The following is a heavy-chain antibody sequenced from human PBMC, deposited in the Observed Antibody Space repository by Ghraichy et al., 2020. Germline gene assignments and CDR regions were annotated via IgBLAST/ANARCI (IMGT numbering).Heavy chain of an antibody. V-gene: IGHV3-49*04. CDR1: GFSFGESG. J-gene: IGHJ5*02. CDR2: TRSKVNDETP. CDR3: TRTSSYDSWYDN. D-gene: IGHD5-12*01. Sequence: GGSLRLSCIGSGFSFGESGMSWVRQAPGKGLEWVGFTRSKVNDETPQYAATVRGRFTISRDDTKSIAHLQMNSLKTEDTAIYYCTRTSSYDSWYDNWCQGTLVTVSS.